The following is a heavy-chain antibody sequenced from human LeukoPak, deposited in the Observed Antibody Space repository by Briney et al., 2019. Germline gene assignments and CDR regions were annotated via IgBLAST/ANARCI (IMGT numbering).Heavy chain of an antibody. Sequence: PSETLSLTCTVSGGSISSSSYYWGWIRQPPGKGLEWIGSIYYSGSTYYNPSLKSRVTISVDTSKNQFSLKLSSVTAADTAVYYCARRKVGARHFDYWGQGTLVTVSS. CDR1: GGSISSSSYY. CDR3: ARRKVGARHFDY. J-gene: IGHJ4*02. D-gene: IGHD1-26*01. CDR2: IYYSGST. V-gene: IGHV4-39*01.